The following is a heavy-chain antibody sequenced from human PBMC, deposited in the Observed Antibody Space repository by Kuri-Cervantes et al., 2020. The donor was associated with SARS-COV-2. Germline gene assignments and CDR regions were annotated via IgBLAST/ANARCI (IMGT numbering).Heavy chain of an antibody. CDR3: ARDCSSPYKYYYYYYMDV. CDR1: GFTFSSYG. J-gene: IGHJ6*03. D-gene: IGHD6-13*01. CDR2: IWYDGSNK. V-gene: IGHV3-33*08. Sequence: GESLKISCAASGFTFSSYGMHWVRQAPGKGLEWVAVIWYDGSNKYYADSVKGRFTISRDNSKNTLYLQMNSLRAEDTAVYYCARDCSSPYKYYYYYYMDVWGKGTTVTVSS.